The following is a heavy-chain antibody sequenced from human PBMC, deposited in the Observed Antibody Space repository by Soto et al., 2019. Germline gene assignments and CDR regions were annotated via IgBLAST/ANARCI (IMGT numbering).Heavy chain of an antibody. CDR3: ARGSWIRLWLPLDY. J-gene: IGHJ4*02. CDR1: GFTVSSNY. CDR2: IYSGGST. V-gene: IGHV3-66*01. D-gene: IGHD5-18*01. Sequence: EVQLVESGGGLVQPGGSLRLSCAASGFTVSSNYMSWVRQAPGKGLEWVSVIYSGGSTYYADSVKGRFTISRDNSKNTVYLQRNSLRAEDTAVYYCARGSWIRLWLPLDYWGQGTLVTVSS.